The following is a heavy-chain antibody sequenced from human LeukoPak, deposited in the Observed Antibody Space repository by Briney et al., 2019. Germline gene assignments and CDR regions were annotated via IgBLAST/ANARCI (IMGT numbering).Heavy chain of an antibody. V-gene: IGHV3-21*01. Sequence: GGSLRLSCAASGFTFSSYSVNWVRQAPGKGLEWVSSISSSSSYIYYADSVKGRFTISRDNAKNSLYLQMNSLRAEDTAVYYCARGMITFGGVIAQIDYWGQGTLVTVSS. CDR1: GFTFSSYS. CDR2: ISSSSSYI. D-gene: IGHD3-16*02. CDR3: ARGMITFGGVIAQIDY. J-gene: IGHJ4*02.